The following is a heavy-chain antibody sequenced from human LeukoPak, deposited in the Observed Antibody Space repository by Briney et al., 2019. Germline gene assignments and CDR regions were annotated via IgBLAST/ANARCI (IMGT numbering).Heavy chain of an antibody. CDR3: ARSLKLRTYYFDY. J-gene: IGHJ4*02. D-gene: IGHD4-23*01. V-gene: IGHV3-66*01. CDR1: GFTVSSNY. Sequence: GGSLRLSCAASGFTVSSNYMSWVRQAPGKGPEWVSVIYSGGSTYYADSVKGRFTISRDNSKNTLYLQMNSLRAEDTAVYYCARSLKLRTYYFDYWGQGTLVTVSS. CDR2: IYSGGST.